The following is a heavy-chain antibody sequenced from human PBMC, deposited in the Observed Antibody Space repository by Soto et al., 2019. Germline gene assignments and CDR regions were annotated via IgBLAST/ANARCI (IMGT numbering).Heavy chain of an antibody. CDR3: ARGVVDYYDSSGYYVFDI. Sequence: GASVKVSCKASGYTFTSYGISWVRQAPGQGLEWMGWISAYNGNTNYAQKLQGRVTMTTDTSTSTAYMELRSLRSDDTAVYYCARGVVDYYDSSGYYVFDIWGQGTTVTLSS. V-gene: IGHV1-18*01. J-gene: IGHJ3*02. CDR1: GYTFTSYG. D-gene: IGHD3-22*01. CDR2: ISAYNGNT.